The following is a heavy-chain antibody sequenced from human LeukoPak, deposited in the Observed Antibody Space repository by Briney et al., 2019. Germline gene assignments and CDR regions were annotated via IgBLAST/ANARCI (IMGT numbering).Heavy chain of an antibody. CDR3: AKDLGRYDFWSGYSPFDY. CDR2: IRYEGSNK. J-gene: IGHJ4*02. Sequence: GGSLRLSCAASGFTFSSYGMHWVRQAPGKGLEWVAFIRYEGSNKYYAYSVKGRFTISRDNSKNTLYLQMNSLRAEDTAVYYRAKDLGRYDFWSGYSPFDYWGRGTLVTVSS. D-gene: IGHD3-3*01. V-gene: IGHV3-30*02. CDR1: GFTFSSYG.